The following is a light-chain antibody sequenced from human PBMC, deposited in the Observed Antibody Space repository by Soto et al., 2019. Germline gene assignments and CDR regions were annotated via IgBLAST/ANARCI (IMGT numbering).Light chain of an antibody. Sequence: QSVLTQPASVSGSPGQSLTISCTGTSSDVGSYNLVSWYQQHPGKAPKLMIYGVSKRPSGDSDRFSGSKSGDTASLTISGLQAEDEADYYCCSYAGVNTFHVFRTGTKVPVL. CDR3: CSYAGVNTFHV. V-gene: IGLV2-23*02. CDR2: GVS. J-gene: IGLJ1*01. CDR1: SSDVGSYNL.